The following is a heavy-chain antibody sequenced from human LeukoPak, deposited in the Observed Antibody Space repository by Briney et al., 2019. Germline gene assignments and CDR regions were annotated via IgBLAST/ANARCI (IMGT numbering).Heavy chain of an antibody. V-gene: IGHV3-74*01. CDR3: ARGVDY. CDR1: GFTFSNYW. J-gene: IGHJ4*02. CDR2: ISSDGSST. Sequence: GGSLRLSCAASGFTFSNYWMHWVRQAPGKGLVWVSRISSDGSSTSFADSVKGRFTISRDNAKNTLYLQMNSLRAEDTAVYFCARGVDYWGQGTLVTVSS.